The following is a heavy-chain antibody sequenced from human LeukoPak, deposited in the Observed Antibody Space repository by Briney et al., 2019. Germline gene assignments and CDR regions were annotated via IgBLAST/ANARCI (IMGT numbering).Heavy chain of an antibody. CDR2: IIPIVGII. CDR3: ATDNDGDGDYDGMDV. D-gene: IGHD4-17*01. V-gene: IGHV1-69*04. Sequence: SVKVSFKASGVTFSNYGISWVRQAPGQGLEWMGRIIPIVGIINYAQKLQGRVTITADKSTTTVYMELSSLRSEDTAVYYCATDNDGDGDYDGMDVWGQGTTVIVSS. J-gene: IGHJ6*02. CDR1: GVTFSNYG.